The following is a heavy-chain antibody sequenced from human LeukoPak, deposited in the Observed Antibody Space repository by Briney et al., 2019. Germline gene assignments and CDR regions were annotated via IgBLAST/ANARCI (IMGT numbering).Heavy chain of an antibody. CDR2: IYTGGGT. J-gene: IGHJ6*02. D-gene: IGHD3-10*01. Sequence: GGSLRLSCAASGFTVSNYMSWVRQAPGKGLEWVSVIYTGGGTYYADSVKGRFTISRDNSKNTLYLQMNSLRAGDTAVYYCATRYGSGSYHIDVWGQGTTVTVSS. V-gene: IGHV3-66*01. CDR3: ATRYGSGSYHIDV. CDR1: GFTVSNY.